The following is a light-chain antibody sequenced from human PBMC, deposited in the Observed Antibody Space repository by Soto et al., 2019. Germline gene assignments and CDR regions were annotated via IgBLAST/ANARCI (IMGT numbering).Light chain of an antibody. CDR1: SSNIGAGYD. Sequence: QSVLTQPPSVSGAPGQRVTISCTGSSSNIGAGYDVHWYQQLPGTAPKLLIYGNSNRPSGVPDRFSGSKSGTSASLAITGLQAEDEADYYCQSYDSSLSAHVVFGGGTKLIVL. CDR2: GNS. J-gene: IGLJ2*01. V-gene: IGLV1-40*01. CDR3: QSYDSSLSAHVV.